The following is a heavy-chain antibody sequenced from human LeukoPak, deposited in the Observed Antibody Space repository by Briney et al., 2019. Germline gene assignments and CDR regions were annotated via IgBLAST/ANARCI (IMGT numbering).Heavy chain of an antibody. CDR1: QFTFSHYG. D-gene: IGHD4-11*01. V-gene: IGHV3-33*06. CDR2: IWNDGSNQ. CDR3: AKYAQRGFDYSNSLEY. J-gene: IGHJ4*02. Sequence: PGGSLTLSCVASQFTFSHYGMHCVRQAPGKGLEWVAVIWNDGSNQYYADSVKGRFTISRDNSQNTVYLQMNSLRAEDTAVYYCAKYAQRGFDYSNSLEYWGQGTLVTVSS.